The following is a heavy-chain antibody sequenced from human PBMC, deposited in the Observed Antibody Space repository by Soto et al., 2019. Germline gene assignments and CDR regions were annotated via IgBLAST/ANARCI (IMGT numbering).Heavy chain of an antibody. D-gene: IGHD2-2*01. J-gene: IGHJ5*02. Sequence: SETLSLTCAVYGGSFSGYYWSWIRQPPGKGLEWIGEINHSGSTNYNPSLKSRVTISVDTSKNQFSLKLSSVTAADMAVYYCARGHFNIVVVPAATISIGRYNWFDPWGQGTLVTVSS. CDR2: INHSGST. CDR1: GGSFSGYY. V-gene: IGHV4-34*01. CDR3: ARGHFNIVVVPAATISIGRYNWFDP.